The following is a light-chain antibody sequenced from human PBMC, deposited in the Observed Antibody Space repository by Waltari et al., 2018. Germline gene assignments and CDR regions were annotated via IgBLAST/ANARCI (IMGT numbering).Light chain of an antibody. CDR2: EVS. V-gene: IGLV2-14*01. CDR1: SSDVGGYNY. CDR3: SSYTSSSTQVV. Sequence: QSALTQPASVSGSPGQSITISCTGTSSDVGGYNYVSWYQQHPGKAPKLMIYEVSNRPSGFSNRFSGSKSGDTASLTIAGLQAEDEADYYCSSYTSSSTQVVFGGGTKLTVL. J-gene: IGLJ2*01.